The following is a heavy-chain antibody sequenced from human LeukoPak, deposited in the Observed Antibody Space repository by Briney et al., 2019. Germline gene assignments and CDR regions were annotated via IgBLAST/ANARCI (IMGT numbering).Heavy chain of an antibody. CDR3: AREGVPGATAHHYDY. V-gene: IGHV3-11*04. J-gene: IGHJ4*02. CDR2: ISSSGSTI. CDR1: GFTFSDYY. D-gene: IGHD1-26*01. Sequence: PGGSLRLSCAASGFTFSDYYMSWIRQAPGKGLEWVSYISSSGSTIYYADSVKGRFTISRDNAKNSLYLQMNSQRAEDTGVSYCAREGVPGATAHHYDYWGQGSLVTVSS.